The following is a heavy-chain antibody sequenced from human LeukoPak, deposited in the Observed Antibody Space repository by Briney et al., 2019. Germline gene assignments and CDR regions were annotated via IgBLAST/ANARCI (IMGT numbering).Heavy chain of an antibody. CDR3: ARDADTIFGVVIIPEGMDV. CDR1: GFTFSSYS. V-gene: IGHV3-21*01. Sequence: GGSLRLSCAASGFTFSSYSMNWVRQAPGKGLEWVSSISSSSSYIYYADLVKGRFTISRDNAKNSLYLQMNSLRAEDTAVYYCARDADTIFGVVIIPEGMDVWGQGTTVTVSS. J-gene: IGHJ6*02. D-gene: IGHD3-3*01. CDR2: ISSSSSYI.